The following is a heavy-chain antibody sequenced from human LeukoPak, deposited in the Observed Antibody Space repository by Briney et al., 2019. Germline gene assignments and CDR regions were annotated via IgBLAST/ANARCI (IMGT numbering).Heavy chain of an antibody. D-gene: IGHD3-10*01. CDR3: VKGRITMVRGVFDY. CDR2: ISSNGGST. CDR1: GFIFSSYA. V-gene: IGHV3-64D*09. Sequence: GRSLRLSCSASGFIFSSYAMHWVRQAPGKGLEYVSAISSNGGSTYYADSVKGRFTISRDNSKNTLYLQMSSLRAEDTAVYYCVKGRITMVRGVFDYWGQGTLVTVSS. J-gene: IGHJ4*02.